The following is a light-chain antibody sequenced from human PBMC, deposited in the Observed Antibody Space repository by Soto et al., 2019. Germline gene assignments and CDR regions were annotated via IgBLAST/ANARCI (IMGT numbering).Light chain of an antibody. V-gene: IGLV2-18*02. CDR1: SSDVGSYNR. CDR3: SSYTSSITYV. J-gene: IGLJ1*01. CDR2: DVS. Sequence: QSALTQPPSVSGSPGQSVTISCTGTSSDVGSYNRVSWYQQPPGTAPKLMIYDVSNRPSGVPDRFSGSKSGNTASLTISGLQAEDEADYYCSSYTSSITYVFGTGTK.